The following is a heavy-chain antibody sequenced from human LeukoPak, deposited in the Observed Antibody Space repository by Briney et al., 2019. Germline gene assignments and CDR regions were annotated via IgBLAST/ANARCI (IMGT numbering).Heavy chain of an antibody. D-gene: IGHD6-19*01. CDR2: IYTSGST. CDR3: ARESVAGPFDY. Sequence: SETLSLTCTVSGGSISSGSYYWSWIRQPAGKGLEWIGRIYTSGSTNYNPSLKSRVTISVDTSKNQFSLKLSSVTAADTAVYYCARESVAGPFDYWGQGTLVTVSS. CDR1: GGSISSGSYY. V-gene: IGHV4-61*02. J-gene: IGHJ4*02.